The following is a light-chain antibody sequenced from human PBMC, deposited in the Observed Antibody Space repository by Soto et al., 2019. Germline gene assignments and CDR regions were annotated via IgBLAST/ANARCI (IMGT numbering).Light chain of an antibody. V-gene: IGLV2-14*01. J-gene: IGLJ2*01. CDR1: SSGVGGYNY. CDR3: SSYTSSSIL. CDR2: DVS. Sequence: QSALTQPASVSGSPGRSITISCTGTSSGVGGYNYVSWYQQHPGKAPKLMIYDVSNRPSGVSNRFSGSKSGNTASLTISGLQAEDEADYYCSSYTSSSILFGGGTKVTVL.